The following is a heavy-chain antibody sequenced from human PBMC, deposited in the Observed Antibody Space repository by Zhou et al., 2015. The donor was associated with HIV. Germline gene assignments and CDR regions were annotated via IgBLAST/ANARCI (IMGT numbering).Heavy chain of an antibody. D-gene: IGHD6-6*01. J-gene: IGHJ2*01. CDR1: EGTFGSYG. CDR2: ITPVLGTS. V-gene: IGHV1-69*06. Sequence: QVQLVQSGAEVKKPGASVKVSCKLSEGTFGSYGISWVRQAPGHGLEWMGGITPVLGTSKYAQQFQGRVSITADRSTYTAYMELRSLGFEDTAVYYCARDRGGATRPGWRYFDLWGRGTQLTVSS. CDR3: ARDRGGATRPGWRYFDL.